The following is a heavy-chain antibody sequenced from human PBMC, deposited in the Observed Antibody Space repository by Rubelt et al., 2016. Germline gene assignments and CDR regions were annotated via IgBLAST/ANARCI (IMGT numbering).Heavy chain of an antibody. CDR1: GYTLTELS. V-gene: IGHV1-24*01. Sequence: QVQLVQSGAEVKKPGASVKVSCKVSGYTLTELSMHWVRQAPGKGLEWMGGFDPEDGETIYAQKFQGRVTMTEETSTDTAYMELSSLRSEDTAVYYCASLQYSSGWYSDYWGQGTLVTVSS. J-gene: IGHJ4*02. CDR2: FDPEDGET. D-gene: IGHD6-19*01. CDR3: ASLQYSSGWYSDY.